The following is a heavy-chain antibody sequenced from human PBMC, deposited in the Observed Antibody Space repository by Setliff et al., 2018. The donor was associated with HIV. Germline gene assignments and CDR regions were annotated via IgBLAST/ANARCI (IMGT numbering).Heavy chain of an antibody. CDR1: GGSISSYY. Sequence: SETLSLTCTVSGGSISSYYWSWIRQPPGKGLEWIGHIYYSGTTNYNPSLKSRVTISVDTSKNQFSLKLSSVTAADTAVYYCASGGYYGSGSYYGGWFDPWGQGTRVTVSS. CDR3: ASGGYYGSGSYYGGWFDP. CDR2: IYYSGTT. V-gene: IGHV4-59*01. J-gene: IGHJ5*02. D-gene: IGHD3-10*01.